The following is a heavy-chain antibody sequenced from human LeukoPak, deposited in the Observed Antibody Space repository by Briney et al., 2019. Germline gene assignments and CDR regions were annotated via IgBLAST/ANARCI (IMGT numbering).Heavy chain of an antibody. CDR3: ARGTYYDILSGQYYYFDY. CDR2: IIPIFGTA. CDR1: GGTFSSYA. Sequence: ASVKVSCKASGGTFSSYAISWVRQAPGQRLEWMGGIIPIFGTANYAQKFQGRVTITTDESTSTAYMELSSLRSEDTAVYYCARGTYYDILSGQYYYFDYWGQGTLVTVSS. D-gene: IGHD3-9*01. J-gene: IGHJ4*02. V-gene: IGHV1-69*05.